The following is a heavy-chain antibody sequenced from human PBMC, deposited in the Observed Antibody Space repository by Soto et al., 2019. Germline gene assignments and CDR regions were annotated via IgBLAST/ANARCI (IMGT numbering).Heavy chain of an antibody. CDR2: IYYSGST. CDR1: GGSISSYY. CDR3: ARWGYSDFDY. D-gene: IGHD3-22*01. J-gene: IGHJ4*02. Sequence: TSETLSLTCTVSGGSISSYYWSWIRQPPGKGLEWIGYIYYSGSTNYNPSLKSRVTISVDTSKNQFSLKLSSVTAADTAVYYCARWGYSDFDYWGQGTLVTVSS. V-gene: IGHV4-59*01.